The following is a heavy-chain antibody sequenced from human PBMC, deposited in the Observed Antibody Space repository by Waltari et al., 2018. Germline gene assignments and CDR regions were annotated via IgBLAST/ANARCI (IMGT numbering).Heavy chain of an antibody. CDR3: AAPHSTSWYVSDY. CDR2: INGDGSTT. V-gene: IGHV3-74*01. Sequence: EVQLVESWGGLVQPGGSLRLSCAASGLSFSTYWMHWVRQGPGKGLVWVSRINGDGSTTNYADSVKGRFTISRDNAKNTLYLQMNSLRAEDTAVYYCAAPHSTSWYVSDYWGQGALVTVSS. D-gene: IGHD2-2*01. J-gene: IGHJ4*02. CDR1: GLSFSTYW.